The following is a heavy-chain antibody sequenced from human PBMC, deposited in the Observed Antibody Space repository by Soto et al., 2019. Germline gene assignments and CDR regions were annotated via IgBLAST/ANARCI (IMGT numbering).Heavy chain of an antibody. CDR3: ARDDSSGYYYDYFDY. V-gene: IGHV3-66*01. J-gene: IGHJ4*02. CDR1: GFTVSSNY. Sequence: PGGSLRLSCAASGFTVSSNYMSWVRQAPGKGLEWASVIYSGGSTYYADSVKGRFTISRDNSKNTLYLQMNSLRAEDTAVYYCARDDSSGYYYDYFDYWGQGTLVTVSS. D-gene: IGHD3-22*01. CDR2: IYSGGST.